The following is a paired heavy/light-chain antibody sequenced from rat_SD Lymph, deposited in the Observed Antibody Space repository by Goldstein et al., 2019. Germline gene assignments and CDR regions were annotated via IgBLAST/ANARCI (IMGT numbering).Heavy chain of an antibody. CDR3: TVDYSSYPFAY. D-gene: IGHD1-2*01. CDR2: ISSKSYNYAT. J-gene: IGHJ3*01. CDR1: GFDFNSYG. Sequence: EVQLVESGGGLVQPKGSLKLSCAASGFDFNSYGMSWVRQAPGKGLDLVADISSKSYNYATYYADSVKDRFTISRDDSQSMVYLQMDNLKTEDTALYYCTVDYSSYPFAYWGQGTLVTVSS. V-gene: IGHV10-10*01.
Light chain of an antibody. V-gene: IGKV2S27*01. CDR1: QSLLDSAGNTY. J-gene: IGKJ1*01. Sequence: DVVLTQTPSTLSATIGQSVSISCRSSQSLLDSAGNTYLYWYLQRPGQSPQLLIYLVSNLGSGVPNRFSGSGSGTDFTLKISGVEAEDLGVYYCMQATHAPWTFGGGTKLELK. CDR2: LVS. CDR3: MQATHAPWT.